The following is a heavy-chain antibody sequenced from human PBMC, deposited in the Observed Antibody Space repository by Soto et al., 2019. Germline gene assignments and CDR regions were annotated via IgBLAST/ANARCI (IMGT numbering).Heavy chain of an antibody. V-gene: IGHV3-23*01. D-gene: IGHD2-15*01. CDR3: AKDVKWGGDIVVAVERHY. CDR2: ISGSGGST. Sequence: EVQLLESGGGLVQPGGSLRLSCAASGFTFSSYAMSWVRQAPGKGLEWVSAISGSGGSTYYADSVKGRFTISRDNSKNTLYLQMNSLRAEDTAVYYCAKDVKWGGDIVVAVERHYWGQGTLVTVSS. CDR1: GFTFSSYA. J-gene: IGHJ4*02.